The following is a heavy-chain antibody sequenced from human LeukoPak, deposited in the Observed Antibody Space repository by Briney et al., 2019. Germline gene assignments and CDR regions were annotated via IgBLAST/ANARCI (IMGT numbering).Heavy chain of an antibody. D-gene: IGHD6-13*01. CDR2: IYYSGST. CDR1: GGSISSGSYY. J-gene: IGHJ3*02. Sequence: SETLSLTCTVSGGSISSGSYYWSWIRQPPGKGLEWIGYIYYSGSTNYNPSLKSRVTISVDTSKNQFSLKLSSVTAADTAVYYCAGFPRIAAAGGYAFDIWGQGTMVTVSS. V-gene: IGHV4-61*01. CDR3: AGFPRIAAAGGYAFDI.